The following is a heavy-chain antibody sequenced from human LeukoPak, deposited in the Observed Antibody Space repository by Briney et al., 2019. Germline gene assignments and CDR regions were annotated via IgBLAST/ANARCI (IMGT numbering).Heavy chain of an antibody. D-gene: IGHD1-26*01. J-gene: IGHJ5*02. Sequence: SETLSLTCAVYGGSFSGYYWSWIRQPPGKGLEWIGEVNHSGSTNYNPSLKSRVTISVDTSKNQFSLKLSSVTAADTAVYYCARGGGYRPNWFDPWGQGTLVTVSS. CDR3: ARGGGYRPNWFDP. V-gene: IGHV4-34*01. CDR2: VNHSGST. CDR1: GGSFSGYY.